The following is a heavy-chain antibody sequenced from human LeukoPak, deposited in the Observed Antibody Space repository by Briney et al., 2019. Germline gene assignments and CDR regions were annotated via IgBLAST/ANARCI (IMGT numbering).Heavy chain of an antibody. CDR2: IFYSGRT. V-gene: IGHV4-59*01. CDR3: ARGDSPDYGDYQHLDY. J-gene: IGHJ4*02. CDR1: GGSISSYY. D-gene: IGHD4-17*01. Sequence: SETLSLTCSVSGGSISSYYWSWIRQPPGKGLEWIGYIFYSGRTSYNPSLKSRVTISVDTSKNHFSLTLSSVTAADTAVYYCARGDSPDYGDYQHLDYWGQGTLVTVSS.